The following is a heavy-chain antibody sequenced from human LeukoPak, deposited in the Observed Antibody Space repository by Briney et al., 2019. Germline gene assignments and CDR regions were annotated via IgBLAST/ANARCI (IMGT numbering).Heavy chain of an antibody. D-gene: IGHD4-17*01. CDR3: ARTTILDY. J-gene: IGHJ4*02. V-gene: IGHV3-7*01. CDR2: IKQDGGDK. Sequence: GGSLRLSCAASGFTFSSFYMTWVRQAPGKGLEWVATIKQDGGDKHYVDSVKGRFIISRDNAKNSLYLQMNSLRAEDTAVYYCARTTILDYWGQGTLVTVSS. CDR1: GFTFSSFY.